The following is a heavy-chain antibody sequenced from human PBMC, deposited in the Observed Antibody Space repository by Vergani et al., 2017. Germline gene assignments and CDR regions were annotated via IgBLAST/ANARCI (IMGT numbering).Heavy chain of an antibody. CDR2: INHSGST. D-gene: IGHD3-10*01. V-gene: IGHV4-34*01. J-gene: IGHJ5*02. CDR1: GGSFSGYY. CDR3: ARGSQRITMVRRFNWFDP. Sequence: QVQLQQWGAGLLKPSETLSLTCAVYGGSFSGYYWSWIRQPPGKRLEWIGEINHSGSTNYNPSLKSRVTISVDTSKNQFSLKLSSVTAADTAVYYCARGSQRITMVRRFNWFDPWGQGTLVTVSS.